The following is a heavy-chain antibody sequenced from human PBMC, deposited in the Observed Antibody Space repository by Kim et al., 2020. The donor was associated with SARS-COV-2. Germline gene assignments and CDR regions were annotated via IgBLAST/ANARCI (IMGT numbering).Heavy chain of an antibody. D-gene: IGHD6-19*01. CDR1: GYTFTSYG. Sequence: ASVKVSCKASGYTFTSYGISWVRQAPGQGLEWMGWISAYNGNTNYAQKLQDRVTMTTDTSTSTAYMELRSLRSDDTAVYYCARDRPRAVAGSRPFDYWGQGTLVTVSS. V-gene: IGHV1-18*01. CDR2: ISAYNGNT. J-gene: IGHJ4*02. CDR3: ARDRPRAVAGSRPFDY.